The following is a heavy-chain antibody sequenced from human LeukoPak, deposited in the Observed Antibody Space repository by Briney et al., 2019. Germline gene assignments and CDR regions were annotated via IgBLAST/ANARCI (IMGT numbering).Heavy chain of an antibody. J-gene: IGHJ4*02. Sequence: GGSLRLSCEVSGFRFSTYWMTWVRQAPGKGLEWVANIKEDGSDKYYVDSVKGRFTISRDNAKNSVYLQMNSLRAEDTAVYYCARGSGWADYWGQGTLVTVSS. CDR2: IKEDGSDK. D-gene: IGHD6-19*01. V-gene: IGHV3-7*01. CDR3: ARGSGWADY. CDR1: GFRFSTYW.